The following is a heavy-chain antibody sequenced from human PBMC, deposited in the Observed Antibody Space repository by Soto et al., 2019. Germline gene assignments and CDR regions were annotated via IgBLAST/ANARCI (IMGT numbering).Heavy chain of an antibody. CDR1: GGTFDNYA. V-gene: IGHV1-69*12. CDR3: ARTYHYDSLGKTYFYYGMDV. J-gene: IGHJ6*02. CDR2: IIPMLDSA. Sequence: QVQLVQSGAEVKQPGSSVKVSCKASGGTFDNYAITWVRQAPGQGLEWMAGIIPMLDSANYAEKFQDRVTITADEPTXTXYXXVSSLRSEDTAVYYCARTYHYDSLGKTYFYYGMDVWGQGTTVTVSS. D-gene: IGHD3-22*01.